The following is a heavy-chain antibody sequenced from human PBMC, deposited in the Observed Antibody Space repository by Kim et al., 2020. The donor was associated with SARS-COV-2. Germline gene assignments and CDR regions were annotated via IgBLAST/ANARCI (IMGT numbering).Heavy chain of an antibody. D-gene: IGHD3-22*01. Sequence: YAQGFTGRFVFSLDTSVSTAYLQISSLKAEDTAVYYCARAIPMIVALIDYWGQGTLVTVSS. V-gene: IGHV7-4-1*02. CDR3: ARAIPMIVALIDY. J-gene: IGHJ4*02.